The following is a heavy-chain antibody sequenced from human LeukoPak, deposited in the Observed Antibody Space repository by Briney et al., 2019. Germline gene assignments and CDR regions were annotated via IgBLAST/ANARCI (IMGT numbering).Heavy chain of an antibody. D-gene: IGHD4-11*01. CDR3: AREEYSVRRGARLDH. CDR1: GFTFNNYW. CDR2: INSDGSST. V-gene: IGHV3-74*01. J-gene: IGHJ4*02. Sequence: GGSLRLSCAASGFTFNNYWMHWVRQAPGKGLVRVSRINSDGSSTGYADSVRGRFTISRDTAKNTLYLQMNSVRVEDTAMYYCAREEYSVRRGARLDHWGQGTLVIVSS.